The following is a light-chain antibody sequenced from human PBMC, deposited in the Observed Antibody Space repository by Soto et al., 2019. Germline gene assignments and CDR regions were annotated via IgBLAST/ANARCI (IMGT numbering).Light chain of an antibody. CDR3: QQYNNWPRT. V-gene: IGKV3D-15*01. Sequence: EIVMTQSPATLSVSPGERPTLSCRASQSVRSNLDWYQQKHGQAPRLLIYGASTRATGIPARLSGSGSGTELTITISSLKSEDFAVYYCQQYNNWPRTFGHGTKVDIK. J-gene: IGKJ1*01. CDR1: QSVRSN. CDR2: GAS.